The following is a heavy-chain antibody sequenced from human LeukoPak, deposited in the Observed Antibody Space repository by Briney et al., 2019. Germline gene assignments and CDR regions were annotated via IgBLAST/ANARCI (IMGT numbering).Heavy chain of an antibody. CDR3: ARGVWGSGSYYSHVWFDP. Sequence: ASVKVSCKASGYTFTSYDINWVRQATGQGLEWMGWMNPNSGNTGYAQKFQGRVTITRNTSISTAYMELSSLRSEDTAVYYCARGVWGSGSYYSHVWFDPWGQGTLVTVSS. D-gene: IGHD3-10*01. J-gene: IGHJ5*02. CDR2: MNPNSGNT. CDR1: GYTFTSYD. V-gene: IGHV1-8*03.